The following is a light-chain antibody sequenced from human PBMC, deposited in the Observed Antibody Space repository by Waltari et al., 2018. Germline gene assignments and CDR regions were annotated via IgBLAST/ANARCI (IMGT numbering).Light chain of an antibody. CDR2: GAS. CDR3: QQYDISPLT. CDR1: QTVRTTY. V-gene: IGKV3-20*01. Sequence: EIVLTQSPGTLSLSPGERATLSCRASQTVRTTYLAWYQQKPGQAPTLVIYGASSRAAGIRGRFSGSGSGTDFSLSISSLEPEDFAVYYCQQYDISPLTFGGGTKVEIK. J-gene: IGKJ4*01.